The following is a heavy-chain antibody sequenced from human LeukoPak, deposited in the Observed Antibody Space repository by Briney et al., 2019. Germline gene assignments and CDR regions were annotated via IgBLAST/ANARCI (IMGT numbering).Heavy chain of an antibody. CDR1: GDSISSYY. CDR3: ARDSRTVDGTDV. Sequence: PSETLSLTCTVSGDSISSYYWSWIRQPPGKGLEWIGYIYYSGSTNYNPSLKSRAIISLDTSKNQFSLKLSSVTAADTAVYYCARDSRTVDGTDVWGQGTTVTVSS. D-gene: IGHD4-17*01. V-gene: IGHV4-59*01. CDR2: IYYSGST. J-gene: IGHJ6*02.